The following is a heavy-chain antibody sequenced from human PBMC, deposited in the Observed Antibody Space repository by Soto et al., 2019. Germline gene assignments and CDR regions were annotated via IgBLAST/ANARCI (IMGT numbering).Heavy chain of an antibody. V-gene: IGHV4-31*03. Sequence: QVQLQESGPGLVKPSQTLSLTCTVSGGSISSGGYYWSWIRQHPGQGLEWIGYVYYSGRTYYNPSLKSRVTISVDTSKNQFSLKLSSVTAADTAVYYCARQLAARVIFDYWGQGTLVTVSS. CDR3: ARQLAARVIFDY. CDR2: VYYSGRT. CDR1: GGSISSGGYY. J-gene: IGHJ4*02. D-gene: IGHD6-13*01.